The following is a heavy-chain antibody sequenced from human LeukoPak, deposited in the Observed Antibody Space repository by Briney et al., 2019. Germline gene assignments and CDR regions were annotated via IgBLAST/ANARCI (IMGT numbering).Heavy chain of an antibody. CDR2: IYSGGSQ. Sequence: GGSLRLSCAASGFTLSSNYMSWVRPAPGKGLEWVSVIYSGGSQYYPDSVKGRFTISRDNSKNTLSLQMNSLRPGHTAVYYCARHGYSSGWYGMFDYWGEGTLVTVSS. CDR1: GFTLSSNY. CDR3: ARHGYSSGWYGMFDY. J-gene: IGHJ4*02. V-gene: IGHV3-53*01. D-gene: IGHD6-19*01.